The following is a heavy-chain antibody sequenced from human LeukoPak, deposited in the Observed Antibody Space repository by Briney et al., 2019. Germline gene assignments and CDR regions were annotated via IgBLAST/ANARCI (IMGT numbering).Heavy chain of an antibody. CDR1: GFTFSDNY. CDR2: ISSSGNTT. J-gene: IGHJ6*04. CDR3: ARDLIAAVDV. Sequence: GGSLRLSCAASGFTFSDNYMSWIRQAPGKGLEWVSYISSSGNTTYNADSVKGRFSITRDNAKNSLYLQMNSLRAEDTAVYYCARDLIAAVDVWGKGTTVTVSS. V-gene: IGHV3-11*04. D-gene: IGHD3-16*01.